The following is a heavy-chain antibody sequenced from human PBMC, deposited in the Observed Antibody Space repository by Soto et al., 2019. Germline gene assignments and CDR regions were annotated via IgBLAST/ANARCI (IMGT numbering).Heavy chain of an antibody. V-gene: IGHV4-61*01. CDR1: GGSVSSGSYY. CDR3: AGIARLGPYYYGMDV. J-gene: IGHJ6*02. D-gene: IGHD6-13*01. Sequence: SETLSLTCTVSGGSVSSGSYYWSWIRQPPGKGLEWIGYIYYSGSTNHNPSLKSRVTISVDTSKNQFSLKLSSVTAADTAVYYCAGIARLGPYYYGMDVWGQGTTVTVSS. CDR2: IYYSGST.